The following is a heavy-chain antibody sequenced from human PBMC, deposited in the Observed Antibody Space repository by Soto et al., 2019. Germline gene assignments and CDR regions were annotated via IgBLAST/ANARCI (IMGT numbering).Heavy chain of an antibody. J-gene: IGHJ3*02. CDR3: AKSEVLEI. CDR2: VYPGDSET. CDR1: GYNFSSHW. Sequence: KLVQSGAEVKKPGESLKISCKGSGYNFSSHWIAWVRQKPGKGLEWMGIVYPGDSETRYSPSFQGQVTMSADKSIDTAYLQWGSLKASDTAMYNCAKSEVLEIWGQGTMVTVSS. V-gene: IGHV5-51*01.